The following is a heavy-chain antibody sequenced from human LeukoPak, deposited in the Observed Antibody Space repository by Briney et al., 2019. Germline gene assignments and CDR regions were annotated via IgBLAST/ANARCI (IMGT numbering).Heavy chain of an antibody. D-gene: IGHD3-3*01. V-gene: IGHV3-30-3*01. CDR2: ISYDGSNK. CDR3: ATTRLEWLLSLMDV. Sequence: GRSLRLSCAASGFTFSSYAMHWVRQAPGKGLEWVAVISYDGSNKYYADSVKGRFTISRDNSKNTLYLQMNSLRAEDTAVYYCATTRLEWLLSLMDVWGKGTTVTVSS. J-gene: IGHJ6*03. CDR1: GFTFSSYA.